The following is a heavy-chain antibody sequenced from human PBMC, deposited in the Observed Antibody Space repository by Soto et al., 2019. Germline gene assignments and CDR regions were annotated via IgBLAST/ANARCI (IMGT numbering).Heavy chain of an antibody. CDR3: ARENVRYSNWFEH. D-gene: IGHD3-9*01. V-gene: IGHV4-4*07. CDR1: GGSISSYY. Sequence: SETLSLTCTVSGGSISSYYWSWIRPPAGKGLEWIGRSYTSGSTNYNPSIKSRDTMSVDRSKNQFSLKLRSVTAADKAVYYGARENVRYSNWFEHWGQGTLVTVSS. CDR2: SYTSGST. J-gene: IGHJ5*02.